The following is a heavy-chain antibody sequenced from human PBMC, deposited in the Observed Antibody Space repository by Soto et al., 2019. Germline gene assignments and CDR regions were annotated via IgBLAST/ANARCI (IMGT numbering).Heavy chain of an antibody. CDR2: SRNKANSYNT. Sequence: EVQLVQSGGGLVQPGGSLRLSCAASGFTFSDYYMDWVRQVPEKGLEWLGRSRNKANSYNTEYAPSVKGRFSISRDDSKDSMYLQMNSLKSEDSAVYYCASDTGGSYDYWGQGALVTVSS. D-gene: IGHD3-16*01. J-gene: IGHJ4*02. V-gene: IGHV3-72*01. CDR1: GFTFSDYY. CDR3: ASDTGGSYDY.